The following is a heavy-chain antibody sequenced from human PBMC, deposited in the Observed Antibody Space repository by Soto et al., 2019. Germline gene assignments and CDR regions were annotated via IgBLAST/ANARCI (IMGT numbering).Heavy chain of an antibody. J-gene: IGHJ6*02. CDR1: GGSISSSSYY. CDR3: ARLGIVEMAEYYYGMDV. Sequence: SEXLSLTCTVSGGSISSSSYYWGWIRQPPGKGLEWIGSIYYSGSTYYNPSLKSRVTISVDTSKNQFSLKLSSVTAADTAVYYCARLGIVEMAEYYYGMDVWGQGTTVTVSS. V-gene: IGHV4-39*01. D-gene: IGHD6-19*01. CDR2: IYYSGST.